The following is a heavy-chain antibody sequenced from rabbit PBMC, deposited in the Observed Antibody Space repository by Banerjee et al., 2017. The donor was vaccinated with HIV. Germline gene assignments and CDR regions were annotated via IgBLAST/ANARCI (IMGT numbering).Heavy chain of an antibody. D-gene: IGHD4-1*01. J-gene: IGHJ4*01. CDR2: ISAGGSGSS. CDR1: GFTISSNYV. Sequence: QEQLEESGGDLVKPEGSLTLTCTASGFTISSNYVMCWVRQAPGKGLEWIACISAGGSGSSNYASWAKGRFTISKTSSTTVTLQMTSLTAADTATYFCARDLAGVIGWNFDLWGPGTLVTVS. V-gene: IGHV1S45*01. CDR3: ARDLAGVIGWNFDL.